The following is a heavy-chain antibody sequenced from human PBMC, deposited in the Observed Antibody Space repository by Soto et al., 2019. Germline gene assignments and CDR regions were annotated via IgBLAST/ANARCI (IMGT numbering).Heavy chain of an antibody. CDR2: ISSSSSTI. D-gene: IGHD3-22*01. CDR1: GFTFSSYS. V-gene: IGHV3-48*01. J-gene: IGHJ4*02. CDR3: TKAQGPYYNDSSGYYLVN. Sequence: GTLRISCAASGFTFSSYSMNWVRQAQGKGLEWVSYISSSSSTIYYADSVKGRFTISRDNAKNSLYLQMNDLRAGDTAVYYCTKAQGPYYNDSSGYYLVNWGQGTLVTVSS.